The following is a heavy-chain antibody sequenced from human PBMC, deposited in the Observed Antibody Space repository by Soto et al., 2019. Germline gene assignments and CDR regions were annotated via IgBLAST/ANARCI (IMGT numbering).Heavy chain of an antibody. CDR2: ISQGAGST. CDR1: GSTFTRYY. D-gene: IGHD6-13*01. CDR3: ARADTGYSSSWYGH. Sequence: ASVKVSCKASGSTFTRYYMHLVRQAPGQGLEKMAIISQGAGSTSYGQKVQGRVTMTRDTATSTVYMELRIRRSEDTAVYYCARADTGYSSSWYGHWGQGTLVTVSS. V-gene: IGHV1-46*01. J-gene: IGHJ4*02.